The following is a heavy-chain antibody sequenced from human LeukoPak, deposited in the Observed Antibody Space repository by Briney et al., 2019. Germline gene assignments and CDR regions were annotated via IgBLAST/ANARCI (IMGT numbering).Heavy chain of an antibody. Sequence: GGSLRLSCAASGFTVSNSYMSWVRQAPGKGLEWVSVLYSDGRTFYADSVKGRFTISRDNSRNTLYLQMNSLRVEDTAVYYCARGIAAAPIDAFDIWGQGTMVTVSS. J-gene: IGHJ3*02. D-gene: IGHD6-13*01. V-gene: IGHV3-66*01. CDR2: LYSDGRT. CDR3: ARGIAAAPIDAFDI. CDR1: GFTVSNSY.